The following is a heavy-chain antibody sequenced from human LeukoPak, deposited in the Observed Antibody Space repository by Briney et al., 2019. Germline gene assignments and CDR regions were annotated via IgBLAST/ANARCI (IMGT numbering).Heavy chain of an antibody. CDR1: GGSISSGSYY. V-gene: IGHV4-61*02. CDR2: IYTSGST. D-gene: IGHD2-2*02. J-gene: IGHJ5*02. Sequence: PSQTLSLTCTVSGGSISSGSYYWSWIRQPAGKGLEWIGRIYTSGSTNYNPSLKSRVTISVDTSKNQFSLKLSSVTAADTAVYYCARGQIVVVPAAIVSWFDPWGQGTLVTVSS. CDR3: ARGQIVVVPAAIVSWFDP.